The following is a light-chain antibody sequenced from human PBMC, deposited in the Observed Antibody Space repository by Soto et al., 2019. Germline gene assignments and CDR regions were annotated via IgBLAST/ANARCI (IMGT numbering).Light chain of an antibody. CDR3: TSYTSSSSWV. J-gene: IGLJ2*01. CDR1: SGDVGAYNY. CDR2: EVS. Sequence: QSALTQPASVSGSPGQSITISCTGTSGDVGAYNYVSWYQQHPGKAPKLMIYEVSYRPSGISNRFSGSKSGNTASLTISGLQAEDEADYYCTSYTSSSSWVFGGGTKLTVL. V-gene: IGLV2-14*01.